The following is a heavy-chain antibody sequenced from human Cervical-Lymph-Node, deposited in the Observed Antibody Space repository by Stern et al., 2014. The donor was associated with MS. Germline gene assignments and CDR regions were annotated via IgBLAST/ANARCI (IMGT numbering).Heavy chain of an antibody. V-gene: IGHV1-69*01. CDR2: IIPIFGTP. D-gene: IGHD4-17*01. CDR1: GGTFSTQA. Sequence: VQLVESGAEVKKPGSSVKVSCKASGGTFSTQAINWVRQAPGQGLEWVGGIIPIFGTPNYAQKVQDRVTITANESTSTAYMDLSGLRSEDTAVYYCATPSTVTVGGMDVWGQGTTVTVSS. CDR3: ATPSTVTVGGMDV. J-gene: IGHJ6*02.